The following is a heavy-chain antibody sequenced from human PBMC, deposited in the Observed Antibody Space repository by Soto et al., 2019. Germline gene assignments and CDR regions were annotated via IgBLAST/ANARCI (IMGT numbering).Heavy chain of an antibody. CDR3: ARLYSSSWYGYGMDV. J-gene: IGHJ6*02. V-gene: IGHV4-4*02. Sequence: PSETLSLTCAVSGGSISSSNWWSWVRQPPGKGPEWIGEIYHSGSTNYNPSLKSRVTISVDKSKNQFSLKLSSVTAADTAVYYCARLYSSSWYGYGMDVWGQGTTVTVSS. CDR2: IYHSGST. D-gene: IGHD6-13*01. CDR1: GGSISSSNW.